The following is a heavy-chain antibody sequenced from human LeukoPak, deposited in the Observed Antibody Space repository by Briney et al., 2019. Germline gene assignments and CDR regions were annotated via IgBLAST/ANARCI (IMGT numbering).Heavy chain of an antibody. Sequence: SETLSLTCAVYGGSFSGYYWSWIRQPTGKGLEWIGEINHSGSTNYNPSLKSRVTISVDTSKNQFSLKLSSVTAADTAVYYCARVHGYWGQGTLVTVSS. J-gene: IGHJ4*02. V-gene: IGHV4-34*01. CDR1: GGSFSGYY. CDR2: INHSGST. CDR3: ARVHGY.